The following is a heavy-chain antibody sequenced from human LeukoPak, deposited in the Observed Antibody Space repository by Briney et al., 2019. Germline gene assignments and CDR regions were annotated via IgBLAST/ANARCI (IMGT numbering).Heavy chain of an antibody. D-gene: IGHD3-22*01. V-gene: IGHV4-59*01. CDR2: VLSCGST. CDR3: ARGTRRYYDGSGYYYGEFDY. J-gene: IGHJ4*02. CDR1: DDYIKNYF. Sequence: PSETLSLIWTVSDDYIKNYFWTWLGPSARKGLEGIGYVLSCGSTSYKHSLRSRLTIPVDTPKNQLSLHLKSVTAADTAVYYCARGTRRYYDGSGYYYGEFDYWGQGILVTASS.